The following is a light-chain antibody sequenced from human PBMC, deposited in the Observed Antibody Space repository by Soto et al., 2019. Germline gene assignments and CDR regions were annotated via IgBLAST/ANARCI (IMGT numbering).Light chain of an antibody. CDR1: QHLGFF. Sequence: DIQMTQSPSSLSASVGDRVVITCRATQHLGFFLNWYQQKPGGAPKVLIFTASTLQRGVPSGFIVSASGTDFSHTINNLQPEDFTTYSCQQPFTAPRYSVGRGTKVDI. J-gene: IGKJ2*03. CDR3: QQPFTAPRYS. CDR2: TAS. V-gene: IGKV1-39*01.